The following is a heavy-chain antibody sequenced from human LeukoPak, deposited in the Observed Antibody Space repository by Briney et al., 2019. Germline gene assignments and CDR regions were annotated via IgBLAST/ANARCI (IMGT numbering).Heavy chain of an antibody. D-gene: IGHD3-10*01. Sequence: GSVKVSCKASGYTFTSYGISWVRQARGQGLEWMGWISAYNGNTNYAQKLQGRVTMTTDTSTSTAYMELRSLRSDDTAVYYCARAYSRLLWFGELLDWGQGTLVTVSS. CDR3: ARAYSRLLWFGELLD. V-gene: IGHV1-18*01. CDR2: ISAYNGNT. J-gene: IGHJ4*02. CDR1: GYTFTSYG.